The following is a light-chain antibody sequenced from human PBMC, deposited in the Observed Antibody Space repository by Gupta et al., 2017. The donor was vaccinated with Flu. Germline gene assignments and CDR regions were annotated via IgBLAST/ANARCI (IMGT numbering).Light chain of an antibody. Sequence: DFQMTQSPSTLSASVGDRVTITCRASQSISSWLAWYQQKPGKAPKLLIYKASSLESGVPSRFSGSGSGTEFTLTISSLQPDDFATYYCQQYNSYPWTFGQGTKVEIK. CDR2: KAS. CDR3: QQYNSYPWT. V-gene: IGKV1-5*03. J-gene: IGKJ1*01. CDR1: QSISSW.